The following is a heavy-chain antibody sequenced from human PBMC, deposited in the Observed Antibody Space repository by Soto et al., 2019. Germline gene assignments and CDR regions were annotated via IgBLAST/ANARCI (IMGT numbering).Heavy chain of an antibody. CDR1: GLAFSNGRMK. V-gene: IGHV2-26*03. J-gene: IGHJ6*02. CDR2: IFSDAER. CDR3: ARMNADTSSHYYAMDV. D-gene: IGHD1-1*01. Sequence: ESGATLEKTSETLAMPCTISGLAFSNGRMKVNWIRQSPGKALEWLAHIFSDAERSYSTSMQSRPTISTDTSGTQVVLTMTNMDPVDTGTYYCARMNADTSSHYYAMDVWGQGT.